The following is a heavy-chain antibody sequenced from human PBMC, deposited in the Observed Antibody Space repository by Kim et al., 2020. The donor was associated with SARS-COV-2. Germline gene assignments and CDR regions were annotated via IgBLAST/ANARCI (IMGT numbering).Heavy chain of an antibody. CDR2: ISGSGGST. CDR1: GFTFSSYA. J-gene: IGHJ6*02. CDR3: AKVKQQLVRHYYGMDV. V-gene: IGHV3-23*01. D-gene: IGHD6-13*01. Sequence: GGSLSLSCAASGFTFSSYAMSWVRQAPGKGLEWVSAISGSGGSTYYADSVKGRFTISRDNSKNTLYLQMNSLRAEDTAVYYCAKVKQQLVRHYYGMDVWGQGTTVTVSS.